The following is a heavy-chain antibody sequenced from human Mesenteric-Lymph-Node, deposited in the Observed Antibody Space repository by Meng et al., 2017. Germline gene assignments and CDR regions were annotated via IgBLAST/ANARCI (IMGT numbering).Heavy chain of an antibody. J-gene: IGHJ4*02. V-gene: IGHV3-33*01. CDR1: GFTFSSYG. CDR2: IWYDGSNK. Sequence: LSLTCAASGFTFSSYGMHWVRQAPGKGLEWVAVIWYDGSNKYYADSVKGRFTISRDNSKNTLYLQMNSLRAEDTAVYYCARDNDFWSGYYSLELDYWGQGTLVTVSS. CDR3: ARDNDFWSGYYSLELDY. D-gene: IGHD3-3*01.